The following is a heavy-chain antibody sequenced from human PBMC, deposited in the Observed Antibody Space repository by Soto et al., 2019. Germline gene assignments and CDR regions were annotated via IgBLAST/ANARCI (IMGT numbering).Heavy chain of an antibody. D-gene: IGHD2-15*01. CDR3: ARRDSGGFYRYFDS. J-gene: IGHJ4*02. CDR2: TGSGTGPG. CDR1: GGTFSTNP. Sequence: QVQLVQSGAEVKKPGSSVKVSCKASGGTFSTNPISWVRQAPGQGLEWMGGTGSGTGPGNHAQKFQGRLTITVDKSTSTVYMELSSLSSEDTAVYYFARRDSGGFYRYFDSWGQGTLVTVSS. V-gene: IGHV1-69*06.